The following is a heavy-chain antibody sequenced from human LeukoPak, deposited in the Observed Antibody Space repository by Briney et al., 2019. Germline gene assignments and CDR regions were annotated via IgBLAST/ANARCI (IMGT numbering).Heavy chain of an antibody. D-gene: IGHD6-19*01. CDR1: GFSLSTTGVG. J-gene: IGHJ4*02. CDR3: AHPRTSSGWHYFDY. CDR2: IYWDDDK. V-gene: IGHV2-5*02. Sequence: SGPTLVNPTQPLTLTCTFSGFSLSTTGVGVGWIRQPPGKALEWVALIYWDDDKRYSPSLKNRLTITKDTSKNQVVLTMTNMDPVDTATYYCAHPRTSSGWHYFDYWGQGTLVTVSS.